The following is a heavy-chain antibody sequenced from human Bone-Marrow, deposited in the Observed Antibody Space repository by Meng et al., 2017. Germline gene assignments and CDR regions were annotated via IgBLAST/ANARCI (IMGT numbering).Heavy chain of an antibody. CDR1: GDGVSSNSAA. D-gene: IGHD3-10*01. J-gene: IGHJ4*02. V-gene: IGHV6-1*01. Sequence: QVQLQQSGPGLVKPSQTLSLTCSISGDGVSSNSAAWNWIRQSPSRGLEWLGRTYYRSKWSNDYALSVRGRITVNPDTSKNQFSLQLNSVTPEDTAVYYCVRSHSGFLDYWDQGTLVTVSS. CDR2: TYYRSKWSN. CDR3: VRSHSGFLDY.